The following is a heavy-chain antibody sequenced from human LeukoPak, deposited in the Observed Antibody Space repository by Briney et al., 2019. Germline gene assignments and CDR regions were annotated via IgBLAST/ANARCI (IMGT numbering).Heavy chain of an antibody. Sequence: GRSLRLSCAASGFTFSSYGMHWVRQAPGKGLEWVAVISYDGSNKYYADSVKGRFTISRDNSKNTLYLQMNSLRAEDTAVYYCAKTYYDFWSGSIPPLRFDPWGQGTLVTVSS. D-gene: IGHD3-3*01. CDR3: AKTYYDFWSGSIPPLRFDP. J-gene: IGHJ5*02. CDR2: ISYDGSNK. V-gene: IGHV3-30*18. CDR1: GFTFSSYG.